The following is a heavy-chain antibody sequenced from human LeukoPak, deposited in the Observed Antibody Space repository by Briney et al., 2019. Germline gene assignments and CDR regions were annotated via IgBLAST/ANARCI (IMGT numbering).Heavy chain of an antibody. CDR1: GFTFSGCA. CDR2: IDKKDNFHAT. V-gene: IGHV3-73*01. Sequence: GGSLRLSCAASGFTFSGCAIHWVRQSSGKGLEWVGHIDKKDNFHATAYAASVQGRFSISRDDSKNTAFLHMNSLKTEDVALYYCTRDSGTYNWLDPWGQGTLVTVSS. D-gene: IGHD1-26*01. J-gene: IGHJ5*02. CDR3: TRDSGTYNWLDP.